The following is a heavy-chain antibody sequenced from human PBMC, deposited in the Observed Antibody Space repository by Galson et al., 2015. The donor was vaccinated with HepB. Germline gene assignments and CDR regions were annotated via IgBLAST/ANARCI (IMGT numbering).Heavy chain of an antibody. CDR1: GEAITSYF. V-gene: IGHV4-59*08. Sequence: ETLSLTCTVSGEAITSYFWSWVRQPPGKGLEWIGYIYHTGSTNYNPSLRSRVTISVDTSKNQFSLSLTSVTAADTAFYYCARRGNARYGFDYWGQGTLVTVS. CDR3: ARRGNARYGFDY. D-gene: IGHD4-17*01. J-gene: IGHJ4*02. CDR2: IYHTGST.